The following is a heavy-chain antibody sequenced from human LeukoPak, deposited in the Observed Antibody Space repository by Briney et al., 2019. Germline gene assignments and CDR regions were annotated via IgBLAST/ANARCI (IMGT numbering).Heavy chain of an antibody. J-gene: IGHJ5*02. CDR2: IYTSRST. CDR1: GGSISSHY. D-gene: IGHD3-10*01. Sequence: SETLSLTCSVSGGSISSHYWSWIRQPAGKGLEWIGHIYTSRSTNYNPPLKSRVTMSVDTSKKQFSLKLTSVTAADTAVYYCVRGRVYGSGNNWFDPWGQGTLVTVSS. CDR3: VRGRVYGSGNNWFDP. V-gene: IGHV4-4*07.